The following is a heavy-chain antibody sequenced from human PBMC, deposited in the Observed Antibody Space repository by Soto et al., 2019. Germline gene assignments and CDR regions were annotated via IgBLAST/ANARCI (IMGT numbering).Heavy chain of an antibody. Sequence: QVQLVQSGAEVKKPGSSVKVSCKASGGTFSSYAISWLRQAPGQGLEWMGGIIPIFGTANYAQTFEGRVTITADESTSTAYMELSSLRSEDTAVYYCAREYLSSGYYRHDAFDIWGQGTMVTVSS. J-gene: IGHJ3*02. V-gene: IGHV1-69*01. CDR1: GGTFSSYA. D-gene: IGHD3-22*01. CDR2: IIPIFGTA. CDR3: AREYLSSGYYRHDAFDI.